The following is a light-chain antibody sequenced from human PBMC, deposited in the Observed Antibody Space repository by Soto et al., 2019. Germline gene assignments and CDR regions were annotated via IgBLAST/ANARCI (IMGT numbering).Light chain of an antibody. CDR1: QSLLHSDGNTY. Sequence: DIVMTQTPLSSPVTLGQPASISCKPSQSLLHSDGNTYLSWLQQRPGQPPRVXIYKISNRLSGVPDRFSGSGAGTDFTLKISRVEAEDVGVYYCMQGTQSPQTFGQGTKVDIK. J-gene: IGKJ1*01. V-gene: IGKV2-24*01. CDR3: MQGTQSPQT. CDR2: KIS.